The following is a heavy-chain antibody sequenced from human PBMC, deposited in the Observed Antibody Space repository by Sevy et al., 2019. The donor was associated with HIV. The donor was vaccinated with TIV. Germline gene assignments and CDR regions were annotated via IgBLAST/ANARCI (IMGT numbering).Heavy chain of an antibody. CDR1: GLTLSYAW. CDR2: IKSESDGGTT. V-gene: IGHV3-15*07. CDR3: ARNFDF. J-gene: IGHJ4*02. Sequence: GESLRLSCAASGLTLSYAWMNWVRQAPGKGLEWVGHIKSESDGGTTDFATPVKGRFIISRDDSKNTLYLQMNSLKTGDTALYCTARNFDFWGRGTLVTVSS. D-gene: IGHD2-2*01.